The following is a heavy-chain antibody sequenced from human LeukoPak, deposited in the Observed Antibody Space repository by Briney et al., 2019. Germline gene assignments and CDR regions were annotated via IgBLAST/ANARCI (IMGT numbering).Heavy chain of an antibody. CDR3: ARVYRNYYDSSGYGDY. D-gene: IGHD3-22*01. J-gene: IGHJ4*02. CDR1: GGTFSSYA. CDR2: MNPNSGNT. Sequence: SSVKVSCKASGGTFSSYAINWVRQATGQGLEWMGWMNPNSGNTGYAQKFQGRVTITRNTSISTAYMELSSLRSEDTAVYYCARVYRNYYDSSGYGDYWGQGTLVTVSS. V-gene: IGHV1-8*03.